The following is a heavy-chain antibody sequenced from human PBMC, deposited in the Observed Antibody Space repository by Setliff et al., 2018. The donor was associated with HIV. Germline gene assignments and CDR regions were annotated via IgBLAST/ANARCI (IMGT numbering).Heavy chain of an antibody. V-gene: IGHV4-39*01. D-gene: IGHD3-3*01. J-gene: IGHJ4*02. CDR3: VRPSLGIGGGSMFDS. CDR1: GGPISTNDYY. CDR2: VHYGGSI. Sequence: PSETLSLTCTVSGGPISTNDYYWGFIRQSPGKGLEWIASVHYGGSIFYNPSLKSRVSLSVGTSKRQFFLNLSSATTADTATYYCVRPSLGIGGGSMFDSWGQGIVVTVSS.